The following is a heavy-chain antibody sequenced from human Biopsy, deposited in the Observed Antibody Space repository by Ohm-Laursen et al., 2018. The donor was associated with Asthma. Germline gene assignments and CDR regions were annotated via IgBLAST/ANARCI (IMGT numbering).Heavy chain of an antibody. CDR2: IYSGGTS. CDR3: ARMITIFGVVSRGMDV. V-gene: IGHV3-66*01. Sequence: SLRLSCAASGFAVSRDHMFWVRQAPGKGLEWVSVIYSGGTSHTADSVRGRFTISRDYSKNTLYLQMHSLRAEDTAVYYCARMITIFGVVSRGMDVWGQGTTVTVSS. D-gene: IGHD3-3*01. CDR1: GFAVSRDH. J-gene: IGHJ6*02.